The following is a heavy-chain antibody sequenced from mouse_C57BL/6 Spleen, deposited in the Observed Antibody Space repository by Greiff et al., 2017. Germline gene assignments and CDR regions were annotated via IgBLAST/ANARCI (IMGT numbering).Heavy chain of an antibody. D-gene: IGHD1-1*01. V-gene: IGHV1-81*01. J-gene: IGHJ2*01. CDR2: IYPRSGNT. CDR3: AREKIITTVVAYYFDY. Sequence: VKLMESGAELARPGASVKLSCKASGYTFTSYGISWVKQRTGQGLEWIGEIYPRSGNTYYNEKFKGKATLTADKSSSTAYMELRSLTSEDSAVYFCAREKIITTVVAYYFDYWGQGTTLTVSS. CDR1: GYTFTSYG.